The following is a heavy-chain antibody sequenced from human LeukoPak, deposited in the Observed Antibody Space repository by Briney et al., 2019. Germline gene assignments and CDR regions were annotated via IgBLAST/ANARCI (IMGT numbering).Heavy chain of an antibody. Sequence: GESLKISCKGSGYTFTSYWIGWVRQTPGKGLEWMGIIDPGVSDTRYSPSFQGQVTISADKSISTSYLQWSSLKPSDTAMYYCARSPYGGRYSYFDYWGQGTLVTVSS. CDR2: IDPGVSDT. V-gene: IGHV5-51*01. D-gene: IGHD1-26*01. CDR1: GYTFTSYW. CDR3: ARSPYGGRYSYFDY. J-gene: IGHJ4*02.